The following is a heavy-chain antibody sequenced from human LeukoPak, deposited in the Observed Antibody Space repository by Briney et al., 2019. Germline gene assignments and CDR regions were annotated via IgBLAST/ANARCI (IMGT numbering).Heavy chain of an antibody. CDR3: AGGGYSDFWSGYYDAFDI. V-gene: IGHV3-11*04. Sequence: GGSLRLSCAASGFTFSDYYMSWIRQAPGKGLEWVSYISSSGSTIYYADSVKGRFTISRDNAKNSLYLQMTSLRAEDTAVYSCAGGGYSDFWSGYYDAFDIWGQGTMVTVSS. CDR2: ISSSGSTI. J-gene: IGHJ3*02. D-gene: IGHD3-3*01. CDR1: GFTFSDYY.